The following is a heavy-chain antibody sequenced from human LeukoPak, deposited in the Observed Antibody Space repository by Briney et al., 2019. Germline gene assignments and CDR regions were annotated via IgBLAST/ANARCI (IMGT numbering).Heavy chain of an antibody. CDR1: GFTFSGSA. Sequence: GGSLRLSCAASGFTFSGSAMHWVRQASGKGLEWVGRIRSKANSYATAYAASVKGRFTISRDDSKNTAYLQMNSLKTEDTAVYYCTSGRSYYYDSSGYWVDYWGQGTLVTVSS. D-gene: IGHD3-22*01. CDR3: TSGRSYYYDSSGYWVDY. CDR2: IRSKANSYAT. J-gene: IGHJ4*02. V-gene: IGHV3-73*01.